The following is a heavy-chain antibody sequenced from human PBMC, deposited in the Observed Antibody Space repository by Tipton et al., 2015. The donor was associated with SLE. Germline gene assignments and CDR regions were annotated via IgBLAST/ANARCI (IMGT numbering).Heavy chain of an antibody. CDR3: ASRLAAHRDNRFDP. V-gene: IGHV4-59*11. D-gene: IGHD6-6*01. Sequence: TLSLTCTVSGGSISSHYWSWIRQPPGKGLEWIGYIYYSGSTNYNPSLKSRVTISVDTSKNQFSLKLSSVTAADTAVYYCASRLAAHRDNRFDPWGPGTLVTVSS. J-gene: IGHJ5*02. CDR1: GGSISSHY. CDR2: IYYSGST.